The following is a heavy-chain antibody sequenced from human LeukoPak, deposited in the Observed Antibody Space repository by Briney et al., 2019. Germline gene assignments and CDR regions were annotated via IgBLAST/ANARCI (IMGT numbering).Heavy chain of an antibody. CDR2: IYSSGTT. CDR1: GAAISSGSNY. D-gene: IGHD3-10*01. CDR3: ARSDGYGLVGI. Sequence: PSETLSLTCSVSGAAISSGSNYWGWIRHPPGKTLEWIGSIYSSGTTYYNPSLKSRVIIIIDTPKNHFSLTLSSVTAADTAVYYCARSDGYGLVGIWGQGTMVTVSS. V-gene: IGHV4-39*07. J-gene: IGHJ3*02.